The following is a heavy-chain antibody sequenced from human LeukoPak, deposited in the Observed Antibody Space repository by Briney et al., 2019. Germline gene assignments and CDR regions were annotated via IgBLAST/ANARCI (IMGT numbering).Heavy chain of an antibody. CDR1: GFTFSSYS. CDR3: ARDPRGPTGYDSPGRDSFDY. CDR2: ISSSSSYI. J-gene: IGHJ4*02. V-gene: IGHV3-21*01. Sequence: GGSLRLSCAASGFTFSSYSMNWVRQAPGKGLEWVSSISSSSSYIYYADSVKGRFTISRDNSENTVWLHVSSLGPEDTAVYYCARDPRGPTGYDSPGRDSFDYWGQGTLVTVSS. D-gene: IGHD3-22*01.